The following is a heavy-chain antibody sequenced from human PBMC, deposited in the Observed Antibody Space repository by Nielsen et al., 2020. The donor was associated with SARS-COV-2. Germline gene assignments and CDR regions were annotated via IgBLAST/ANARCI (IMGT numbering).Heavy chain of an antibody. CDR1: GFTFSSYA. CDR2: ISYDGSNK. J-gene: IGHJ5*02. V-gene: IGHV3-30-3*01. Sequence: GGSLRLSCAASGFTFSSYAMHWVRQAPGKGLEWVAVISYDGSNKYYADSVKGRFTISRDNSKNTLYLQMNSLRAEDTAVYYCARASGATYRAWFDPWGQGTLVTVSS. D-gene: IGHD1-26*01. CDR3: ARASGATYRAWFDP.